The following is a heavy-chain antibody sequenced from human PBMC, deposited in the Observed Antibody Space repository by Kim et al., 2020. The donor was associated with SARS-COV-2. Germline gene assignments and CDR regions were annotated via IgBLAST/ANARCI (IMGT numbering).Heavy chain of an antibody. V-gene: IGHV4-34*01. CDR3: ARGRGRDCSSTSCYGTGGFDP. CDR1: GGSFSGYY. D-gene: IGHD2-2*01. J-gene: IGHJ5*02. CDR2: INHSGST. Sequence: SETLSLTCAVYGGSFSGYYWSWIRQPPGKGLEWIGEINHSGSTNYNPSLKSRVTISVDTSKNQFSLKLSSVTAADTAVYYCARGRGRDCSSTSCYGTGGFDPWGQEPWSPSPQ.